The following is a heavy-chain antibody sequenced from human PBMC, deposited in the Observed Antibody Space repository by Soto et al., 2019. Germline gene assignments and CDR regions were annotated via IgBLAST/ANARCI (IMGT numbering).Heavy chain of an antibody. V-gene: IGHV3-30-3*01. D-gene: IGHD3-22*01. CDR1: GFTFSSYA. J-gene: IGHJ6*02. CDR3: AREGRDDSSGYSLYYYYGMDV. CDR2: ISYDGSNK. Sequence: GGSLRLSCAASGFTFSSYAMHWVRQAPDKGLEWVAVISYDGSNKYYADSVKGRFTISRDNSKNTLYLQMNSLRAEDTAVYYCAREGRDDSSGYSLYYYYGMDVWGQGTTVTVSS.